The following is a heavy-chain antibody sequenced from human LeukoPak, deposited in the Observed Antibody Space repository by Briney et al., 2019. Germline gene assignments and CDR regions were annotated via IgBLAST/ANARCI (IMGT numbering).Heavy chain of an antibody. D-gene: IGHD5-18*01. Sequence: SETLSLTCTVSGGSISSYYWSWIRQPPGKGLEWIGYIYYSGSTNYNPSLKSRVTISVDTSKKQFSLKLSSVTAADTAVYYCARETPGYSYGHYYFDYWGQGTLVTVSS. J-gene: IGHJ4*02. V-gene: IGHV4-59*01. CDR1: GGSISSYY. CDR2: IYYSGST. CDR3: ARETPGYSYGHYYFDY.